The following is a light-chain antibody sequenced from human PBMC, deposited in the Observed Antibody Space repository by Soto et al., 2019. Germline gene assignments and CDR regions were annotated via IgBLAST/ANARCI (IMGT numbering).Light chain of an antibody. V-gene: IGKV3-11*01. CDR1: PSVTNY. CDR2: GAF. Sequence: EIVLTQSPATLSLSPGERATLSCRASPSVTNYLAWYQQKPGQAPRLLIYGAFNRATGIPARFSGSGSGTDFTLTISSLQPEDVATYYCQKCGIAPFTFGGGTKVELK. CDR3: QKCGIAPFT. J-gene: IGKJ4*01.